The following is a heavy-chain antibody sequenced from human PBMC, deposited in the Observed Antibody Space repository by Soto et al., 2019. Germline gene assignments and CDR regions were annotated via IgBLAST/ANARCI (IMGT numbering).Heavy chain of an antibody. V-gene: IGHV1-18*04. D-gene: IGHD3-22*01. J-gene: IGHJ4*02. CDR3: ARDWSRYFDSSGLMWFY. CDR2: ISAHNGDT. Sequence: QIQLAQSGAEMKRPGASVRVSCEASGYTFNYYGIRWVRQAPGQGLEWVGWISAHNGDTKYAQNLQGRLTLTTDTSTSTAYMELTSLTSDDTAVYYCARDWSRYFDSSGLMWFYWGQGTLVTVSS. CDR1: GYTFNYYG.